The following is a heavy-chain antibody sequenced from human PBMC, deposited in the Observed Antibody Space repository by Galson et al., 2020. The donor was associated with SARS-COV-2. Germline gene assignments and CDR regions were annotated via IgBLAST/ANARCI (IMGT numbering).Heavy chain of an antibody. CDR3: AKDITSGYGNYFDY. CDR2: ISWNSGSI. CDR1: GFTFDDYA. J-gene: IGHJ4*02. Sequence: SLRLSCAASGFTFDDYAMHWVRQAPGKGLEWVSGISWNSGSIGYADSVKGRFTISRDNAKNSLYLQMNSLRAEDTALYYCAKDITSGYGNYFDYWGQGTLVTVSS. D-gene: IGHD5-12*01. V-gene: IGHV3-9*01.